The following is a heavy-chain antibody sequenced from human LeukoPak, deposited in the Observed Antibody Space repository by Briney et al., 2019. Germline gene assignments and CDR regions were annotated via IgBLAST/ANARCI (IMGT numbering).Heavy chain of an antibody. CDR1: GFTFSSYG. CDR3: AKDQDSSSWYGMDV. Sequence: GRSLRLSCAASGFTFSSYGMHWVRQAPGKGLEWVAVISYDGSNKYYADSVKGRFTISRDNSKNTLYLQMNSLRAEDTAVYYCAKDQDSSSWYGMDVWGKGTTVTVSS. J-gene: IGHJ6*04. D-gene: IGHD6-13*01. V-gene: IGHV3-30*18. CDR2: ISYDGSNK.